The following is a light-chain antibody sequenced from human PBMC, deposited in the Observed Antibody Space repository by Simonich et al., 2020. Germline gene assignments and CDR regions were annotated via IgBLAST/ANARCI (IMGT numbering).Light chain of an antibody. CDR1: QSIIRW. Sequence: DIQMTQSPSTLSASVGDRVTITCRDSQSIIRWLAWYQQKQGKDPKLLIYKASSLESGVPSRFSGSGSGTEFTLTISSLQPDDFATYYCQQYNSYSRTFGQGTKVEIK. CDR3: QQYNSYSRT. V-gene: IGKV1-5*03. CDR2: KAS. J-gene: IGKJ1*01.